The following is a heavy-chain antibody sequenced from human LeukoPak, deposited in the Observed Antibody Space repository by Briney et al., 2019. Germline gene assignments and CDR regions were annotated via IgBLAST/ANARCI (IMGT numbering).Heavy chain of an antibody. D-gene: IGHD5-24*01. CDR2: INPSDGST. V-gene: IGHV1-46*01. Sequence: ASVKVSCKASGYTFTSYYVHWVRQAPGQGLEWMGIINPSDGSTTYAQKFQGRVTMTRDTSTSTANMEVSSQTSEDAAVYYCARFHGGYNYDSWGQGTLVTVSS. CDR3: ARFHGGYNYDS. J-gene: IGHJ5*01. CDR1: GYTFTSYY.